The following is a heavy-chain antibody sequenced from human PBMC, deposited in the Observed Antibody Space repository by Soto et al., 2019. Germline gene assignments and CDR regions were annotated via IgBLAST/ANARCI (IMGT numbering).Heavy chain of an antibody. CDR3: ASSGYSSGWYVGDAFDI. V-gene: IGHV4-59*01. CDR1: GGSISSYY. Sequence: PSETLSLTCTVSGGSISSYYWSWIRQPPGKGLEWIGYIYYSGSTNYNPSLKSRVTISVDTSKNQFSLKLSSVTAADTAVYYCASSGYSSGWYVGDAFDIWGQGTMVTVSS. D-gene: IGHD6-19*01. CDR2: IYYSGST. J-gene: IGHJ3*02.